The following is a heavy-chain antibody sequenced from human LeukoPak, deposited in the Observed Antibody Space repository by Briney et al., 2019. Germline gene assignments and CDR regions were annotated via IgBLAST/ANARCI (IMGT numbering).Heavy chain of an antibody. CDR3: VRGCSSTSCYPFDC. Sequence: QPGGSLRLSCAASGFTFSNYWMHWFRQAPGKGLVWDSRINYDGSTNYADSVKGRFTISRDNARNTLYMQMNSLRAEDTAVYYCVRGCSSTSCYPFDCWGQGTLVTVSS. V-gene: IGHV3-74*01. CDR2: INYDGST. D-gene: IGHD2-2*01. CDR1: GFTFSNYW. J-gene: IGHJ4*02.